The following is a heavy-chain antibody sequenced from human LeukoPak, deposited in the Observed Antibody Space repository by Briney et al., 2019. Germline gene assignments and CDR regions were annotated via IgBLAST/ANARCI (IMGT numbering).Heavy chain of an antibody. Sequence: SQTLSLTCTVSGGSISSGGYYWSWIRQHPGKGLEWIGYIYYSGSTYYNPSLKSRVTISVDTSKNQFSLKLSSVTAADTAVYYCARAPGHSWWPLYYFDYWGQGTLVTVSS. CDR1: GGSISSGGYY. CDR3: ARAPGHSWWPLYYFDY. D-gene: IGHD2-15*01. V-gene: IGHV4-30-4*08. J-gene: IGHJ4*02. CDR2: IYYSGST.